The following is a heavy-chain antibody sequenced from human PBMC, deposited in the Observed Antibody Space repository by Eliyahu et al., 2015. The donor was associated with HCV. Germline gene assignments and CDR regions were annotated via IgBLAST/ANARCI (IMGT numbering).Heavy chain of an antibody. J-gene: IGHJ6*02. Sequence: QVQLVQSGAEVKKPGSSVKVSCKASGGXFSSYAISXXXQAPGQGLEWMGGIIPIFGTANYAQKFQGRVTITADKSTSTAYMELSSLRSEDTAVYYCARGTTPSFVRGGMDVWGQGTTVTVSS. CDR2: IIPIFGTA. CDR3: ARGTTPSFVRGGMDV. D-gene: IGHD4-11*01. V-gene: IGHV1-69*06. CDR1: GGXFSSYA.